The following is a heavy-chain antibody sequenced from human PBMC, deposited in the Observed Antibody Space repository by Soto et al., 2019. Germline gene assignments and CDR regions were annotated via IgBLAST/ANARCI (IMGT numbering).Heavy chain of an antibody. V-gene: IGHV3-64D*06. Sequence: GGSLRLSCSASGFTFSSYAMHWVRQAPGKGLEYVSAISSNGGSTYYADSVKGRFTISRDNSKNTLYLQMSSLRAEDTAVYYCVKDSYYDSSGYSPSLEDYRGQGTMVTVSS. CDR1: GFTFSSYA. J-gene: IGHJ4*02. CDR3: VKDSYYDSSGYSPSLEDY. D-gene: IGHD3-22*01. CDR2: ISSNGGST.